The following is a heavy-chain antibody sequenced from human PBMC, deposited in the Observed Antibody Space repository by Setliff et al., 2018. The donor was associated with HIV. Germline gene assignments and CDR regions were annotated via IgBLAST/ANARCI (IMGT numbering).Heavy chain of an antibody. V-gene: IGHV4-59*11. CDR2: IYYSGST. CDR3: ARGTLYYDYVWGTPFPFDY. CDR1: GGSISRHF. Sequence: SETLSLTCTVSGGSISRHFWSWIRQPPGKGLELIGSIYYSGSTNYNPSLKSRFTISVVTSKNQFSLNLSSVTAADTAVYYCARGTLYYDYVWGTPFPFDYWGQGTLVTVS. D-gene: IGHD3-16*01. J-gene: IGHJ4*02.